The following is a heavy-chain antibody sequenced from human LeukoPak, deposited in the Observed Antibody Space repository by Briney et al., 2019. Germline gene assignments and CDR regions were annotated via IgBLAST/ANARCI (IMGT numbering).Heavy chain of an antibody. J-gene: IGHJ4*02. CDR1: GGTFSSYA. V-gene: IGHV1-69*06. CDR3: ARGERDFWSGYYNPLDY. CDR2: IIPIFGTA. Sequence: AASVKVSCKASGGTFSSYAISWVRQAPGQGLEWMGGIIPIFGTANYAQKFQGRVTITADKSTSTAYMELSSLRSEDTAVYYCARGERDFWSGYYNPLDYWGQGTLVTVSS. D-gene: IGHD3-3*01.